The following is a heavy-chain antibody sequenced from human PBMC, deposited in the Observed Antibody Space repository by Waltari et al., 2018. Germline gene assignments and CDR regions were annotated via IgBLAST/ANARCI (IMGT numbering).Heavy chain of an antibody. Sequence: QVQLVQSGAEVKKPGASVKVSCKASGYTFTSYAMHWVRQAPGQRLEWMGWINAGNGNTKYLQKFQGRVTMTTDTSTRTAYMELRSLRSDDTAVYYCGRDRGVDTVWFWGQGTLVTVSS. CDR1: GYTFTSYA. D-gene: IGHD5-18*01. V-gene: IGHV1-3*01. CDR2: INAGNGNT. J-gene: IGHJ4*02. CDR3: GRDRGVDTVWF.